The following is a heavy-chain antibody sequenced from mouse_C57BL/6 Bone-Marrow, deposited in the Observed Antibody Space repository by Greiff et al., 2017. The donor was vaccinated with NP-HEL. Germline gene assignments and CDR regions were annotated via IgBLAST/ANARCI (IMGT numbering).Heavy chain of an antibody. J-gene: IGHJ4*01. CDR1: GFTFSSYA. V-gene: IGHV5-4*01. D-gene: IGHD1-1*01. CDR3: AREVPHYDGSRYYAMDY. CDR2: ISDGGSYT. Sequence: EVQVVESGGGLVKPGGSLKLSCAASGFTFSSYAMSWVRQTPEKRLEWVATISDGGSYTYYPDNVKGRFTISRDNAKNNLYLQMSHLKSEDTAMYYCAREVPHYDGSRYYAMDYWGQGTSVTVSS.